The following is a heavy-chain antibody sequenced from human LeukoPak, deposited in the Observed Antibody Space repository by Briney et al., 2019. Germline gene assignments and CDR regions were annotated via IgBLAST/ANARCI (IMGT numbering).Heavy chain of an antibody. D-gene: IGHD6-13*01. V-gene: IGHV4-59*01. CDR2: IYYSGST. CDR1: GGSFSGYY. J-gene: IGHJ4*02. Sequence: SETLSPTCAVYGGSFSGYYWSWIRQPPGKGLEWIGYIYYSGSTNYNPSLKSRVTISVDTSKNQFSLKLSSVTAADTAVYYCARAHLRWQPFDYWGQGTLVTVSS. CDR3: ARAHLRWQPFDY.